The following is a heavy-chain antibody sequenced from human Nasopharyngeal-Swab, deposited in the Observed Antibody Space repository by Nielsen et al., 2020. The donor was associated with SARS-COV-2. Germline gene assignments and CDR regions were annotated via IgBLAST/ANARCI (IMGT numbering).Heavy chain of an antibody. CDR2: IGDKAHNYAT. V-gene: IGHV3-73*01. CDR3: TTDYYFDY. Sequence: GGSLRLSCAASGFVFSGSAIHWVRQASGKGLEWVGRIGDKAHNYATTYAASVKGRFTISRDDSKNTAFLQMGSLKTEDTALYYCTTDYYFDYWGQGTLVTVSS. CDR1: GFVFSGSA. J-gene: IGHJ4*02.